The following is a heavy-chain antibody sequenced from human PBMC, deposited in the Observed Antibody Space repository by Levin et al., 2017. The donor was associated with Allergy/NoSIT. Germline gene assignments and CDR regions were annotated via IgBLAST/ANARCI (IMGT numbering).Heavy chain of an antibody. V-gene: IGHV1-46*01. CDR3: ARVGSSYYSNWYFDL. D-gene: IGHD1-26*01. CDR1: GYTFTSYY. Sequence: ASVKVSCKASGYTFTSYYMHWVRQAPGQGLEWMGIINPSGGSTTYAQKFQGRVTMTRDTSTSTLYMQLSSLRSEATAVYYCARVGSSYYSNWYFDLWGRGTLLTVSS. CDR2: INPSGGST. J-gene: IGHJ2*01.